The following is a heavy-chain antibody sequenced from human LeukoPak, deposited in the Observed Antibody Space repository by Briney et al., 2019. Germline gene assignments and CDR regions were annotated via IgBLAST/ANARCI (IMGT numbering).Heavy chain of an antibody. CDR2: ISGCGGTT. Sequence: PGGSLRLSCAASEFTFSSYAMSWVRQAPGKGLEWVSTISGCGGTTYYADSVKGRFTISRDNSKNTLYLQMNSLRAEDTAVYYCAKDRNYDFTVDAFDVWGQGTMVTVSS. V-gene: IGHV3-23*01. D-gene: IGHD3-3*01. J-gene: IGHJ3*01. CDR3: AKDRNYDFTVDAFDV. CDR1: EFTFSSYA.